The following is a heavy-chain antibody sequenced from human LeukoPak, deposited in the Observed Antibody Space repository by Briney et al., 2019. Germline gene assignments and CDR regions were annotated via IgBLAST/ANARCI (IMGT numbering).Heavy chain of an antibody. CDR3: ASRGYSYGIFDY. J-gene: IGHJ4*02. Sequence: GASVKVSCKASGGNFSSYAISWVRQAPGQGLEWMGRIIPIFGTANYAQKFQGRVTITTDESTSTAYMELSSLRSEDTAVYYCASRGYSYGIFDYWGQGTLVTVSS. CDR1: GGNFSSYA. D-gene: IGHD5-18*01. CDR2: IIPIFGTA. V-gene: IGHV1-69*05.